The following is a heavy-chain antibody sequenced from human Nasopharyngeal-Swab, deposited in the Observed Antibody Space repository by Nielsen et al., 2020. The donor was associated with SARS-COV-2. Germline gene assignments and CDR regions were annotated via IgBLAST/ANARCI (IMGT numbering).Heavy chain of an antibody. Sequence: VRQMPGKGLEWVAVISYDGSNKYYADSVKGRFTISRDNSKNTLYLQMNSLRAEGTAVYYCARDPSYDSSGFRVWGQGTMVTVSS. CDR3: ARDPSYDSSGFRV. CDR2: ISYDGSNK. D-gene: IGHD3-22*01. J-gene: IGHJ3*01. V-gene: IGHV3-30*03.